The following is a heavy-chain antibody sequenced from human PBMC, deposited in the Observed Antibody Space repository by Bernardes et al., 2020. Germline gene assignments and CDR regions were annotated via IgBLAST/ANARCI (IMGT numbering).Heavy chain of an antibody. Sequence: ASVKVSCKASGYTFTSYGISWVRQAPGQGLEWMGWISAYNGNTNYAQKLQGRVTMTTDTSTSTAYMELRSLRSDDTAVYYCARDPILLWFGELSARTDYYYYYYMDVWGKGTTVTVSS. J-gene: IGHJ6*03. CDR2: ISAYNGNT. CDR1: GYTFTSYG. V-gene: IGHV1-18*01. D-gene: IGHD3-10*01. CDR3: ARDPILLWFGELSARTDYYYYYYMDV.